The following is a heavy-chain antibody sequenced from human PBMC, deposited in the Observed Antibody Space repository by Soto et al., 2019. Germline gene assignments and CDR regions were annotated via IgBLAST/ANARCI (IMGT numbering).Heavy chain of an antibody. J-gene: IGHJ4*02. D-gene: IGHD3-10*01. Sequence: QVQLVESGGGVVQPGRSLRLSCAASGFTFSSSGMHWVRLAPGKGLEWVAAISYDGSNKYYADSVKGRFTISRDSSKNTLSRQMNSLRTEDTAMYYCARSGEQQLTRWGFDHWGQGTLVTVSS. CDR3: ARSGEQQLTRWGFDH. CDR1: GFTFSSSG. V-gene: IGHV3-30*03. CDR2: ISYDGSNK.